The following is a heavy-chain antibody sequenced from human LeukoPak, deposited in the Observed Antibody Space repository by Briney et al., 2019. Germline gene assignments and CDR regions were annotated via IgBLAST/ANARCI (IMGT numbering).Heavy chain of an antibody. CDR2: IWYDGSTK. J-gene: IGHJ4*02. D-gene: IGHD3-22*01. CDR1: GFTFRNYG. V-gene: IGHV3-33*01. Sequence: GRSLRLSCAASGFTFRNYGMQWVRQAPGKGLEWVAVIWYDGSTKYYADSVKGRFTISRDNSKNALFLQMNSLRAEDTAVYYCASLRRASSGGYYFDYWGQGPLVTVSS. CDR3: ASLRRASSGGYYFDY.